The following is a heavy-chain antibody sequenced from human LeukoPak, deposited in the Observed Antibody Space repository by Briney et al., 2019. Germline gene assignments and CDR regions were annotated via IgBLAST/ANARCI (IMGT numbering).Heavy chain of an antibody. J-gene: IGHJ4*02. CDR3: ARAPRAYCSTTGSCFQDY. CDR2: IFHSWST. D-gene: IGHD2-2*01. V-gene: IGHV4-4*02. Sequence: SETLSLTCAVSGGSIGASINSPNWWSWVRQPPGKGLEWIGEIFHSWSTNYNPSLKSRVTMSVDKSKNQFYLNRTSVTAADTAVYFCARAPRAYCSTTGSCFQDYWGQGTLVTVSS. CDR1: GGSIGASINSPNW.